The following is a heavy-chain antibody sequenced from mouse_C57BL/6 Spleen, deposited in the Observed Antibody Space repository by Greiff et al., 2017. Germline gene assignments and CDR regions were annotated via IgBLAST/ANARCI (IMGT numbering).Heavy chain of an antibody. J-gene: IGHJ2*01. CDR1: GYTFTDYN. CDR2: INPYNGGT. D-gene: IGHD1-1*01. V-gene: IGHV1-18*01. CDR3: ARRGYYGSSIDY. Sequence: EVQLQQSGPELVKPGASVKIPCKASGYTFTDYNMDWVKQSPGKSLEWIGDINPYNGGTIYNQKFKGKATLTVDKSSSTAYMKLRSLTSEDSAVYYCARRGYYGSSIDYWGQGTTLTVSS.